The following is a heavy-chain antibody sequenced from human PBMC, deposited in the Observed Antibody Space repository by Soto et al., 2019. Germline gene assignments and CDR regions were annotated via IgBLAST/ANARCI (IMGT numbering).Heavy chain of an antibody. J-gene: IGHJ6*02. D-gene: IGHD3-10*01. CDR3: ARDGYYDSGSYGMDV. CDR2: ISDYNGNT. V-gene: IGHV1-18*01. Sequence: QVQLVQSGAEVKKPGASVKVSCKTSGYTFNNYGISWVRQAPGQGLEWMGWISDYNGNTNYAQKFRGRVTMTTDTSTKTVYMVLTSLRSDDTAVYYCARDGYYDSGSYGMDVWGRGTTVTVSS. CDR1: GYTFNNYG.